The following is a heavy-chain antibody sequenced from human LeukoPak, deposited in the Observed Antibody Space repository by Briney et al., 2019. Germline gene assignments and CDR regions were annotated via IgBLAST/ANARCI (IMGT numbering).Heavy chain of an antibody. CDR2: ISSSGSTI. V-gene: IGHV3-11*01. CDR3: ARSSGYNWNDLTFDY. D-gene: IGHD1-1*01. CDR1: GFTFSDYY. Sequence: PGGSLRLSCAASGFTFSDYYMSWIRQAPGKGLEWVSYISSSGSTIYYADSVKGRFTISRDDAKNSLYLQTNSLTAEDTGVYYCARSSGYNWNDLTFDYWGQGTLVTVSS. J-gene: IGHJ4*02.